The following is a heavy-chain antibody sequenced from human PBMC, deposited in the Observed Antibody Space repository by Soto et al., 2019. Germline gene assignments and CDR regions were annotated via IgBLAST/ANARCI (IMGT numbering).Heavy chain of an antibody. Sequence: QVQLVQSGAEVKKPGSSVKVSCKASGGTFSSYAISWVRQAPGQGLEWMGGIIPIFGTANYAQKFQGRVTITADESTSTAYMELSSLRSEDTAVYYCATTILYFSAGSVADDAFDIWGQGTMVTVSS. CDR2: IIPIFGTA. CDR1: GGTFSSYA. CDR3: ATTILYFSAGSVADDAFDI. V-gene: IGHV1-69*12. D-gene: IGHD2-15*01. J-gene: IGHJ3*02.